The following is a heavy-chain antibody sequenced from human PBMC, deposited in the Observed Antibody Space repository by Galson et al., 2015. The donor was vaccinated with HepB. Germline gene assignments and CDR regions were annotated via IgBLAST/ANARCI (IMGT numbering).Heavy chain of an antibody. CDR3: ARGPEWNVDYYYYGMDV. CDR2: IWYDGSNK. D-gene: IGHD1-1*01. V-gene: IGHV3-33*01. Sequence: SLRLSCAASGFTFSSYGMHWVRQAPGKGLEWVAVIWYDGSNKYYADSVKGRFTISRDNSKNTLYLQMNSLRAEDTAVYYCARGPEWNVDYYYYGMDVWGQGTTVTVSS. CDR1: GFTFSSYG. J-gene: IGHJ6*02.